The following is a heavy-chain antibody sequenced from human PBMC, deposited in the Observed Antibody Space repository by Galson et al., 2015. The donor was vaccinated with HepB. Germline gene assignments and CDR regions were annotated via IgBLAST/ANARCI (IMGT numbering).Heavy chain of an antibody. J-gene: IGHJ6*02. D-gene: IGHD6-6*01. V-gene: IGHV3-11*04. Sequence: SLRLSCAASGFTFSDYYMSWIRQAPGKGLEWVSYISSSGSTIYYADSVKGRFTISRDNSKNTLYLQMNSLRAEDTAVYYCAKDRNSSSWYYYYGMDVWGQGTTVTVSS. CDR2: ISSSGSTI. CDR1: GFTFSDYY. CDR3: AKDRNSSSWYYYYGMDV.